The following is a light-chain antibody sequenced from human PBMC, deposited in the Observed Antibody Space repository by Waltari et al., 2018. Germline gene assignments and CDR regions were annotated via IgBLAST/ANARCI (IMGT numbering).Light chain of an antibody. CDR1: RSVSSSH. Sequence: EIVLTQSPGTLSLSPGERATLSCRTSRSVSSSHLAWYKQKPGQAPRLVIYGASSRATGTPDRFSGSGSGADFTLTISRLEPEDFAVYYCHHYADSSYTFGQGTKLEI. V-gene: IGKV3-20*01. J-gene: IGKJ2*01. CDR3: HHYADSSYT. CDR2: GAS.